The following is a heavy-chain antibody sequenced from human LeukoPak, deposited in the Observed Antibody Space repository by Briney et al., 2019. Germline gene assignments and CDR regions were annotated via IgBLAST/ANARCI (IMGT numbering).Heavy chain of an antibody. CDR3: ARIWTRHTWSGVDS. CDR1: GFTFSGYY. D-gene: IGHD3/OR15-3a*01. J-gene: IGHJ4*02. V-gene: IGHV3-11*01. CDR2: ISSSGSII. Sequence: GSLRLSCGTSGFTFSGYYMTWIRQAPGKGLEWVSSISSSGSIIYYAASVKGRFTISRDNAKNSLYLQMNGLRAEDTAIYCCARIWTRHTWSGVDSWGQGTLVTVSS.